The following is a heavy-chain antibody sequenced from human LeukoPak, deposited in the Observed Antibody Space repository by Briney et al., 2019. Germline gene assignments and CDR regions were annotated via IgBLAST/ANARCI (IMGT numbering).Heavy chain of an antibody. V-gene: IGHV3-23*01. CDR3: AKESSVAGAGLLDY. CDR1: GFTFSSYA. CDR2: ISGSGGSK. D-gene: IGHD6-19*01. J-gene: IGHJ4*02. Sequence: PAGSLRLSCAASGFTFSSYAMSWVRQAPEKGLEWVSSISGSGGSKWFADSVKGRFTISRDNSENTLYLQMNRLRAEDTALCYCAKESSVAGAGLLDYWGQGTLVTVSS.